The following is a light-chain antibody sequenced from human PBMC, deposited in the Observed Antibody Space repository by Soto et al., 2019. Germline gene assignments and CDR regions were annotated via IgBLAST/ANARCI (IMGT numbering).Light chain of an antibody. Sequence: EIGMTQSPATLSVSPGERATLSCRASQSININLAWYQQKPGQAPRLLIYGASTRATGIPARFSGSGSGTEFTLPISSLQSEDFAVYYCQQYNNWPPITFGQGTKVDIK. CDR1: QSININ. CDR3: QQYNNWPPIT. CDR2: GAS. V-gene: IGKV3-15*01. J-gene: IGKJ1*01.